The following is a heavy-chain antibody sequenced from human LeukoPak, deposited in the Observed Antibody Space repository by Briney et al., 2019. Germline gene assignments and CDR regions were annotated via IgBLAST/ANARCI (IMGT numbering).Heavy chain of an antibody. Sequence: SETLTLTCTVSGCSISSCSYYWGWIRQPPGKGLGWIRSIYYSGSTYYNPYLKSRVTISVDTSKNQFSLKLSSVTAADTAVYYCARHWGPTYYYDSSGYYPYWGQGTLVTVSS. J-gene: IGHJ4*02. CDR3: ARHWGPTYYYDSSGYYPY. CDR2: IYYSGST. V-gene: IGHV4-39*01. D-gene: IGHD3-22*01. CDR1: GCSISSCSYY.